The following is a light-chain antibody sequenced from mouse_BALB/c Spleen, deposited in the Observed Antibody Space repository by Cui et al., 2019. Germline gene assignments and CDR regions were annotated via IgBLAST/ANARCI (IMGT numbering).Light chain of an antibody. CDR1: QDIKNH. Sequence: DIQMTQPPSSLSASLGGKVTITCKASQDIKNHIAWYQHKPGQGPRLLMHLTSTLQPGIPSRFSGSGSGRDYSFSISNLEPEDNATYYYLQYDNLLPLTFGAGTKLELK. CDR3: LQYDNLLPLT. J-gene: IGKJ5*01. CDR2: LTS. V-gene: IGKV19-93*01.